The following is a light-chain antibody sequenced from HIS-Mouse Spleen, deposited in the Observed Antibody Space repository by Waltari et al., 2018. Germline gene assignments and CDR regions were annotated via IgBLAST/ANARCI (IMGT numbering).Light chain of an antibody. CDR3: CSYAGSSTSGV. V-gene: IGLV2-23*01. CDR2: EGS. J-gene: IGLJ3*02. CDR1: SSDVGSYNL. Sequence: QSALTQPASVSGSPGQSITISCTGTSSDVGSYNLVSWYQQHPGKAPKLMIYEGSKRPSGVSNHFSGSKSGNTASLTISGLQAEDEADYYCCSYAGSSTSGVFGGGTKLTVL.